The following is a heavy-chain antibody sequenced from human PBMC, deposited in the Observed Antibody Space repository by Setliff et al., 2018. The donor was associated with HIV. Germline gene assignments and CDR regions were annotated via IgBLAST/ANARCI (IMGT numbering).Heavy chain of an antibody. Sequence: SETLSLTCTVSGGSTSNEYWSWIRQPPGKGLEWIGYIYDSGSPKYNPSLKSRVTISIDTSKSQISLKLTSVTAADTAVYYCTRDLWGDDYYYNNMDVWGKGTTVTVSS. CDR3: TRDLWGDDYYYNNMDV. CDR1: GGSTSNEY. D-gene: IGHD2-21*02. CDR2: IYDSGSP. J-gene: IGHJ6*03. V-gene: IGHV4-59*01.